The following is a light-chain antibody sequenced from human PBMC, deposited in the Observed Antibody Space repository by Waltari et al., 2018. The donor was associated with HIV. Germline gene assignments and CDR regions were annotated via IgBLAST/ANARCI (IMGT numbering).Light chain of an antibody. CDR1: ALPKKF. CDR3: YSTDSSGNHRV. J-gene: IGLJ2*01. V-gene: IGLV3-10*01. Sequence: SYELTQPPSVSVFPGQPARITCPGDALPKKFAYWYQQKSGQAPVLVIYEDNKRPSGIPERFSGSSSGTMATLTISGAQVEDEADYYCYSTDSSGNHRVFGGGTELIVL. CDR2: EDN.